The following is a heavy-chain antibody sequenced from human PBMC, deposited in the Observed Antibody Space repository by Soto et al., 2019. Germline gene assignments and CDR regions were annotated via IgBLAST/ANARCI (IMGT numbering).Heavy chain of an antibody. D-gene: IGHD3-16*01. CDR1: GASISGFY. CDR2: IYATGTT. CDR3: VRDGTKNLRDWVDP. J-gene: IGHJ5*02. Sequence: SETLSLTCTVSGASISGFYWSWIRKSAGKGLEWIGRIYATGTTDYNPSLKSRVMMSVDTSKKQFSLKLRSVTAADTAVYYCVRDGTKNLRDWVDPRGRG. V-gene: IGHV4-4*07.